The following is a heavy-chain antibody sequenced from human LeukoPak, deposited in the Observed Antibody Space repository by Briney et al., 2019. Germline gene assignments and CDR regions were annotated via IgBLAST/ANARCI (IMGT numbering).Heavy chain of an antibody. CDR2: ISGSGGST. Sequence: GGSLRLSCAASGFTFSSYAMSWVRQAPGKGLVWVSDISGSGGSTYNADSVKGQFTISRDNSKNTPYLQMNSRRAEDTALYYCAKPGQAGIAAGGTRGENWFDPWGQGTLVTVSS. D-gene: IGHD6-13*01. CDR1: GFTFSSYA. V-gene: IGHV3-23*01. CDR3: AKPGQAGIAAGGTRGENWFDP. J-gene: IGHJ5*02.